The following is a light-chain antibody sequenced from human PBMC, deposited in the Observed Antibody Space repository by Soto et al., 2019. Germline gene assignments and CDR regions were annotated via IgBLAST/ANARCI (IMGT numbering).Light chain of an antibody. J-gene: IGLJ1*01. Sequence: QSALTQPASVSGSPGQSITISCTGTSSDVGAYNYVSWYQQHPGKAPKLMIYEVSNRPSGVSHRFSDSKSDNTASLTISGLQTDDEADYYCSSYTSSRTLVFGTGTKVTVL. V-gene: IGLV2-14*01. CDR2: EVS. CDR3: SSYTSSRTLV. CDR1: SSDVGAYNY.